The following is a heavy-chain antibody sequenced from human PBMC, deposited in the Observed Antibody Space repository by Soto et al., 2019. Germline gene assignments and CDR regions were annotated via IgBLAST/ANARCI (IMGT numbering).Heavy chain of an antibody. CDR1: GFTFSSYA. J-gene: IGHJ6*02. Sequence: PGGSLRLSCAASGFTFSSYAMHWVRQAPGKGLEWVAVISYDGSNKYYADSVKGRFTISRDNSKNTLYLQMNSLRAEDTAVYYCARDMWSGYPYYGMDVWGQGTTVTV. D-gene: IGHD3-3*01. CDR3: ARDMWSGYPYYGMDV. CDR2: ISYDGSNK. V-gene: IGHV3-30-3*01.